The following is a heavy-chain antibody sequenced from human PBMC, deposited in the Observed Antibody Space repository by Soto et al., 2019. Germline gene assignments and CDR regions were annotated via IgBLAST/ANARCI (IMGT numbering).Heavy chain of an antibody. Sequence: EVQLVESGGGLVQPGGSLRLSCEASGFTFSSYEMNWVRQAPGKGLEWVSYISSGSSSKYYADSVKGRFTISRDNAKNSLYLQMTSLRAEDTAVYYCARDLGVGEAGLEYWGQGTLVTVSS. V-gene: IGHV3-48*03. CDR2: ISSGSSSK. J-gene: IGHJ4*02. CDR1: GFTFSSYE. D-gene: IGHD6-13*01. CDR3: ARDLGVGEAGLEY.